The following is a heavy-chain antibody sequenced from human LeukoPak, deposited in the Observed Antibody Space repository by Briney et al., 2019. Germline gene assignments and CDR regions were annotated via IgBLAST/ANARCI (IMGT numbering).Heavy chain of an antibody. CDR3: ARAASFIGAFDI. D-gene: IGHD2-2*01. CDR2: ISGSGGST. V-gene: IGHV3-23*01. J-gene: IGHJ3*02. Sequence: PGGSLRLSCAPSGFTFSSYSMNWVRQAPGKGLEWVSAISGSGGSTYYADSVKGRFTISRDNSKSTLYLQMNSLRAEDTAVYYCARAASFIGAFDIWGQGTMVTVSS. CDR1: GFTFSSYS.